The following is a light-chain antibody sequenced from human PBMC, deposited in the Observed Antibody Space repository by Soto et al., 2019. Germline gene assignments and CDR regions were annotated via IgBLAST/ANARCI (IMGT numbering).Light chain of an antibody. CDR2: AAS. J-gene: IGKJ1*01. V-gene: IGKV1-17*01. Sequence: DIQMTQSPSSLSASVEETVTITCRASQGIRNDLGWYQQKPGKAPKSLIYAASSLQSGVPSRFSGSGSGTEFTLTISGLQPEDFATYYCLQHYYYPPWTFGQGTKVDIK. CDR1: QGIRND. CDR3: LQHYYYPPWT.